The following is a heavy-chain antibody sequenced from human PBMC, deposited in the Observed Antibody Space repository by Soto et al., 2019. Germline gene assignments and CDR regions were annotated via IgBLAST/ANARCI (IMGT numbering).Heavy chain of an antibody. J-gene: IGHJ4*02. D-gene: IGHD2-2*01. CDR1: GYVFTSYS. V-gene: IGHV1-3*01. CDR2: INVGNGNT. Sequence: ASVKVSCKASGYVFTSYSIHWVRQAPGQRLEWMGWINVGNGNTKYSQKFQGRVSITSDTSASTAYMELSSLRSEDTAVYYCARGYCSSSSCYLNFDYWGQGTLVTVSS. CDR3: ARGYCSSSSCYLNFDY.